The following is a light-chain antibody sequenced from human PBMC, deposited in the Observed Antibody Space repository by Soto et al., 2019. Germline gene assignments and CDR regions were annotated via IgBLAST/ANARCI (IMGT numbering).Light chain of an antibody. CDR3: QQRSNWPMYT. CDR2: DAS. J-gene: IGKJ2*01. Sequence: EIVLTQSPATLSLSPGERATLSCRASQSVSSYLAWYQQKPGQAPRLLIYDASNRATGIPARFSGSGSGRDLTPTISSLEPEDFAVYFCQQRSNWPMYTFGQGTKLEIK. V-gene: IGKV3-11*02. CDR1: QSVSSY.